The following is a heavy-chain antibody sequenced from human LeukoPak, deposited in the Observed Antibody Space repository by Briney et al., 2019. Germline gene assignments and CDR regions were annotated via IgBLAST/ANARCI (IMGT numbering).Heavy chain of an antibody. CDR2: ISYDGSNK. CDR1: GFTFSSYA. CDR3: ARDGGYSGLLRTGKIQLGFDY. Sequence: GGSLRLSCAASGFTFSSYAMHWVRQAPGKGLEWVAVISYDGSNKYYADSVKGRFTISRDNSKNTLYLQMNSLRAEDTAVYYWARDGGYSGLLRTGKIQLGFDYWGQGTLVTVSS. J-gene: IGHJ4*02. V-gene: IGHV3-30-3*01. D-gene: IGHD5-12*01.